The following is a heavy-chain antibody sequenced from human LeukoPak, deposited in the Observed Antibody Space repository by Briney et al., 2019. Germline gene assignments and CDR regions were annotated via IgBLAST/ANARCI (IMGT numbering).Heavy chain of an antibody. CDR1: GYTFTGYH. D-gene: IGHD2-2*01. CDR2: INPNSGDT. V-gene: IGHV1-2*06. J-gene: IGHJ4*02. Sequence: SSVKVSCKASGYTFTGYHMHWVRQTPGQGLEWMGRINPNSGDTNYAQKFQGRVTMTRDTSISTAYMELSRLRSDDTAVYYCARDYCSSTSCLFDYWGQGTLVTVSS. CDR3: ARDYCSSTSCLFDY.